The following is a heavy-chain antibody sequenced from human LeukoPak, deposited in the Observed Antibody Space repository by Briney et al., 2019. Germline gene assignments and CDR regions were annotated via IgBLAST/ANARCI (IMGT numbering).Heavy chain of an antibody. D-gene: IGHD3-16*02. J-gene: IGHJ4*02. CDR1: GFTFSTFA. Sequence: GGSLRLSCAASGFTFSTFAMIWVRQAPGKGLQWVSGISSSGGSTYYVDSVKGRFTISTDNSKNTLYLQMNSLRAEDTAVYYCARSLSSRFSGPRRPYYFDSWGQGTLVTVSS. CDR3: ARSLSSRFSGPRRPYYFDS. CDR2: ISSSGGST. V-gene: IGHV3-23*01.